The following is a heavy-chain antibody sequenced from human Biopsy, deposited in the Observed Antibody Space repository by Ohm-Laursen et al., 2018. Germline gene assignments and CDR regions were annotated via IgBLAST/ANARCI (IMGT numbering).Heavy chain of an antibody. J-gene: IGHJ2*01. Sequence: TLSLTCTVSGGSVSSGGFYWSWIRQHPGKGLEWIGYIYYSGTTYYNPSLKSLVTISVDTSKNQFSLKLNSVTAADPAVYYCARRPYGGTRYWYFDLWGRGTRVTVSS. D-gene: IGHD4-23*01. CDR3: ARRPYGGTRYWYFDL. CDR1: GGSVSSGGFY. V-gene: IGHV4-31*01. CDR2: IYYSGTT.